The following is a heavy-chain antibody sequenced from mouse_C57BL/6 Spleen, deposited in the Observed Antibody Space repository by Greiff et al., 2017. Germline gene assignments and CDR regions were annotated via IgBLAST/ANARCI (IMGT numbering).Heavy chain of an antibody. V-gene: IGHV1-69*01. CDR1: GYTFTSYW. D-gene: IGHD2-4*01. Sequence: VKLQQPGAELVMPGASVKLSCKASGYTFTSYWMHWVKQRPGQGLEWIGEIDPSDSYTNYNQKFKGKSTLTVDKSSSTAYMQLSSLTSEDSAVYYCARGYYDYDVQAWFAYWGQGTLVTVSA. CDR3: ARGYYDYDVQAWFAY. CDR2: IDPSDSYT. J-gene: IGHJ3*01.